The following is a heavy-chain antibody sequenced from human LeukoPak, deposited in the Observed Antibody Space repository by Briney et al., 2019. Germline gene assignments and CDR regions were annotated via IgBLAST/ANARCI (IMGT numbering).Heavy chain of an antibody. CDR1: EFAFSTYN. CDR3: AKDRVYWYYDSSGASTLDY. D-gene: IGHD3-22*01. Sequence: GGSLRLSCAASEFAFSTYNMNWVRQAPGKGLEWVSYISTGSSTTYYADSVKGRFTISRDNSKNTLYLQMNSLRAEDTAVYYCAKDRVYWYYDSSGASTLDYWGQGTLVTVSS. J-gene: IGHJ4*02. V-gene: IGHV3-48*01. CDR2: ISTGSSTT.